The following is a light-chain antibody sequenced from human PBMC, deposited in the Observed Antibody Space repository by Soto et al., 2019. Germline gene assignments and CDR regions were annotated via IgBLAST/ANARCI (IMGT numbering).Light chain of an antibody. CDR2: YAS. Sequence: EIVLTQSPDTLSLSPGERATLSCRASQSVRSSLAWYQQKPGQAPRLLIYYASNRATGIPARFSGSGSGTDFTRPISSLEPEDFAVYYCQQRSNWPPEVTFGPGTKVDIK. CDR3: QQRSNWPPEVT. V-gene: IGKV3-11*01. CDR1: QSVRSS. J-gene: IGKJ3*01.